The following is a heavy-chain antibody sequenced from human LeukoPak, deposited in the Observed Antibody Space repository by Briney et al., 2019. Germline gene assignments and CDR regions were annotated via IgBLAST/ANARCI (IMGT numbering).Heavy chain of an antibody. D-gene: IGHD6-19*01. CDR3: ARDLKPRYSSGWYIDY. V-gene: IGHV3-30*03. CDR2: ISYDGNNK. J-gene: IGHJ4*02. CDR1: GITLSNYG. Sequence: GGSLRLSCAASGITLSNYGMHWVRQAPGKGLEWVAVISYDGNNKYYADSVKGRFTISRNNAKNSLYLQMNSLRAEDTAVYYCARDLKPRYSSGWYIDYWGQGTLVTVSS.